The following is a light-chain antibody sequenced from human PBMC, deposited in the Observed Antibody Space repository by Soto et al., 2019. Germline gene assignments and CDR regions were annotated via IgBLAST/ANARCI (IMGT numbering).Light chain of an antibody. J-gene: IGKJ1*01. Sequence: IHMAQSPSSLSTCVGYRFTITFRASQYISNYLSLYQQHPGKVPKLLIYAASSLQSGVPSPFSGSGSATDFTLTISRLPPDDFATYYCQQYNSYSGTFGEGSKVDTK. CDR1: QYISNY. CDR2: AAS. CDR3: QQYNSYSGT. V-gene: IGKV1-27*01.